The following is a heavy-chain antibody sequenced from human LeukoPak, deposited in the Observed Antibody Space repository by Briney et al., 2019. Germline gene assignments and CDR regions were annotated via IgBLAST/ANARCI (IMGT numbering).Heavy chain of an antibody. Sequence: GGSLRLSCATSGFTFRSHAMHWVRQSPGKGLEWVAQIWYDGSNKYYADSVKGRFSVSRDNSKNTLYLQMNSLRAEDTAVYYCAREWEPSLFDYWGQGTLVTVSS. J-gene: IGHJ4*02. CDR3: AREWEPSLFDY. CDR2: IWYDGSNK. D-gene: IGHD1-26*01. V-gene: IGHV3-30*04. CDR1: GFTFRSHA.